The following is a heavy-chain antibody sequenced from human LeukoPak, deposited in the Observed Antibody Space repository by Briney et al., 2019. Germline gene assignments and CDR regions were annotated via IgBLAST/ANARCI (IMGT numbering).Heavy chain of an antibody. CDR3: ATVAVAGTGPDN. V-gene: IGHV4-61*01. CDR1: GASVSSGSYY. Sequence: PSETLSLTCTVSGASVSSGSYYWSWLRQSPGKGLEWIGFMSYNVHTDYNPSLKSRVTLSADTSNNQFSLRLNSVTAADTAVYFCATVAVAGTGPDNWGQGTLVTVSS. CDR2: MSYNVHT. J-gene: IGHJ4*02. D-gene: IGHD6-13*01.